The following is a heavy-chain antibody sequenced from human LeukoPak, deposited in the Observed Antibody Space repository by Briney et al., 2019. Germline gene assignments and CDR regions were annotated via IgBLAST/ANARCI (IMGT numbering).Heavy chain of an antibody. J-gene: IGHJ5*02. V-gene: IGHV1-3*04. Sequence: ASVKVSCKASGYTFTSNAMHWVRQAPGQRPEWMGWINTGNGNTKYSQKFQGGVTISRDTSANTAYMEVSSLRSEDTAVYYCARGAAEGLDRWGQGTLVTVSS. CDR3: ARGAAEGLDR. CDR2: INTGNGNT. D-gene: IGHD6-13*01. CDR1: GYTFTSNA.